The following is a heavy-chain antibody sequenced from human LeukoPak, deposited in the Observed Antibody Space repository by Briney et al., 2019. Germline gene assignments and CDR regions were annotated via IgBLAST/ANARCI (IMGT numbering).Heavy chain of an antibody. D-gene: IGHD7-27*01. CDR1: GYTFIDYF. CDR2: INSNSGGT. CDR3: ARDLSSTSNWELDY. V-gene: IGHV1-2*06. Sequence: ASVKVSCKASGYTFIDYFIHWVRQAPGQGLEWMGRINSNSGGTEYAQKFQGRVTMTRDTSISTAYMELSRLTPDDTAVYYCARDLSSTSNWELDYWGQGTLVTVSS. J-gene: IGHJ4*02.